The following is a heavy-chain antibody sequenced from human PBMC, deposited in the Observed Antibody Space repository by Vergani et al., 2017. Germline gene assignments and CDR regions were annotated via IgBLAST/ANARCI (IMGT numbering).Heavy chain of an antibody. CDR1: GFTFSSHA. CDR2: IKNTGDST. Sequence: EVQLLQSEGAVVQPGGSLRLSCVASGFTFSSHAMSWVRQGHGQGLEWVSSIKNTGDSTHYAESVKGRLTISRDNSKNTLYLKMNRLRVADTAVYYCGRGSDNYNWGQGTLVTVSS. CDR3: GRGSDNYN. D-gene: IGHD5-24*01. V-gene: IGHV3-23*01. J-gene: IGHJ4*02.